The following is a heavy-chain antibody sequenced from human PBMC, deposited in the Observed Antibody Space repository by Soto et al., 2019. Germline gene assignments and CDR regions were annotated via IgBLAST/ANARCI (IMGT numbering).Heavy chain of an antibody. CDR2: ISANNGNT. CDR1: GYTFTSYG. CDR3: ARDMGYPQPFLDF. J-gene: IGHJ4*02. D-gene: IGHD5-12*01. V-gene: IGHV1-18*01. Sequence: QVQLVQSGAEVKKPGASVKVSCKASGYTFTSYGFTWVRQAPGQGLEWMGWISANNGNTNYAQNRQGRVSMTTDTSTSTAYMELRSLRSDDTAVYYCARDMGYPQPFLDFWGQGTLVTVSS.